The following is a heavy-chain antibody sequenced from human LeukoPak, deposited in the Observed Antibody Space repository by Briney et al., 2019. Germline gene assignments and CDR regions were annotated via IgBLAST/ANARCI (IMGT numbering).Heavy chain of an antibody. CDR3: ARDSGGWYRPQFDF. D-gene: IGHD6-19*01. CDR2: ISGYNGDT. V-gene: IGHV1-18*01. CDR1: GYSFTSYG. J-gene: IGHJ4*02. Sequence: AASVKVSCKASGYSFTSYGISWVRQAPGQGLEWVGWISGYNGDTKYAQKFHGRVTMTTDTSTSTASMELRSLRSDDTAVYYCARDSGGWYRPQFDFWGQGTLVTVSS.